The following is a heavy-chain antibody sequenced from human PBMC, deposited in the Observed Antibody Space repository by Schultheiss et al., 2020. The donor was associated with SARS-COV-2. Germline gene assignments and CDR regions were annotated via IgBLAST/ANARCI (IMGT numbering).Heavy chain of an antibody. CDR3: ARDAVAGTRYFQH. J-gene: IGHJ1*01. D-gene: IGHD6-19*01. CDR2: ISSSSSYT. V-gene: IGHV3-11*06. CDR1: GFTFSDYY. Sequence: GGSLRLSCAASGFTFSDYYMSWIRQAPGKGLEWVSYISSSSSYTNYADSVKGRFTISRDNAKNSLYLQTNSLRAEDTAVYYCARDAVAGTRYFQHWGQGTLVTVSS.